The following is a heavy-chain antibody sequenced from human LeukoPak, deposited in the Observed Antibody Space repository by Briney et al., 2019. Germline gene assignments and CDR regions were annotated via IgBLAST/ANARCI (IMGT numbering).Heavy chain of an antibody. Sequence: GASVKVSCKASGYTFTSYYMHWVRQAPGQGLEWMGIINPSGGSTSYAQKFQGRVTMTRDTSTSTVYMELSSLRSEDTAVYYCARTYYYDSSGPSGWFDPWGQGTLVTVSS. D-gene: IGHD3-22*01. J-gene: IGHJ5*02. CDR2: INPSGGST. V-gene: IGHV1-46*01. CDR1: GYTFTSYY. CDR3: ARTYYYDSSGPSGWFDP.